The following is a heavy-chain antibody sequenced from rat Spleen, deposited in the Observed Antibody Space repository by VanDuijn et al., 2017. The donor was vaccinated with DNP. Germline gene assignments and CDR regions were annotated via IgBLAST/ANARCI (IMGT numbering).Heavy chain of an antibody. CDR2: ISYEGSST. Sequence: EVQLVESGGGLVQPGRSLKLSCAASGFTFSDYYMAWVRQAPKKGLEWVASISYEGSSTYYGDSVKGRFTISRDNAKSTLYLQMNSLRSEDTATYYCARHGGAEEDWFAYWGQGTLVTVSS. CDR3: ARHGGAEEDWFAY. V-gene: IGHV5-22*01. J-gene: IGHJ3*01. CDR1: GFTFSDYY. D-gene: IGHD1-11*01.